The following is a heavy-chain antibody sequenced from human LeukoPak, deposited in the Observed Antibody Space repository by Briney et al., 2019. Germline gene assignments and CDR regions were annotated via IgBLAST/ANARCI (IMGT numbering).Heavy chain of an antibody. CDR3: ARDLDGYRSGNGA. CDR2: ISDSGGST. Sequence: PGGSLRLSCSASGFPFSSYAMHWVRQAPGKGLEYVSAISDSGGSTYYADSVKGRFTISRDNSKNTLYLQMNSLRAEDTAVYYCARDLDGYRSGNGAWGQGTLVTVSS. J-gene: IGHJ5*02. D-gene: IGHD5-12*01. V-gene: IGHV3-64*04. CDR1: GFPFSSYA.